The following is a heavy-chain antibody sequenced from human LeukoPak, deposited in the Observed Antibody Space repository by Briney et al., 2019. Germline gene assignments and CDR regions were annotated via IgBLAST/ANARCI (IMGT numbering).Heavy chain of an antibody. Sequence: GASVKVSCKASGYTFTSYGISWVRQAPGQGLEWMGWISAYNGNTNYAQKLQGRVTMTTDTSTSTAYMELRSLRSDDTAVYYCARGVHYYDSSGYYYVDYGAFDIWGQGTMVTVSS. CDR3: ARGVHYYDSSGYYYVDYGAFDI. V-gene: IGHV1-18*01. CDR1: GYTFTSYG. J-gene: IGHJ3*02. D-gene: IGHD3-22*01. CDR2: ISAYNGNT.